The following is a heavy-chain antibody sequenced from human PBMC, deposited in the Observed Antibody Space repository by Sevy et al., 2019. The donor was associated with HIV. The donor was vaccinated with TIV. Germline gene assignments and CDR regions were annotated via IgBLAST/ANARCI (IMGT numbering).Heavy chain of an antibody. V-gene: IGHV3-53*01. Sequence: GGSLRLSCAASGFTVSSNYMSWVRQAPGKGLEWVSVLYSGGSTYYADSVKGRFTISRDNSKNTLYLQMNSLRAEDTAVYYCARGGYYYDNAAYYALDSWGQGTLVTVSS. CDR2: LYSGGST. D-gene: IGHD3-22*01. CDR1: GFTVSSNY. CDR3: ARGGYYYDNAAYYALDS. J-gene: IGHJ4*02.